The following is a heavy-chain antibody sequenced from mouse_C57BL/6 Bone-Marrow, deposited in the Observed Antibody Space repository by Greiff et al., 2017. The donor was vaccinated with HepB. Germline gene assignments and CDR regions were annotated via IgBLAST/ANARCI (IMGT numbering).Heavy chain of an antibody. CDR2: IDPEDGET. CDR3: HYCSSVCAMDY. V-gene: IGHV14-2*01. D-gene: IGHD1-1*01. Sequence: EVQLQQSGAELVKPGVSVKLSCTASGFTIKDYYMHWVKQRNEQGLEWIGRIDPEDGETKYTLKFQGKATITADTSSNTAYLELSSLTSEDTAVYYCHYCSSVCAMDYWGQGTSVTVSS. CDR1: GFTIKDYY. J-gene: IGHJ4*01.